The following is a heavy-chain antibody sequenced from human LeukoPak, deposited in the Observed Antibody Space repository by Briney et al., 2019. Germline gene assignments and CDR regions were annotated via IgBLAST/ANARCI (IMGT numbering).Heavy chain of an antibody. D-gene: IGHD1-7*01. CDR1: GGSISSYY. Sequence: SETLSLTCTVSGGSISSYYWSWIRQPPGKGLEWIGYIYTSGSTNYNPSLKSRVTISVDTSKNQFSLKLSSVTAADTAVYYCARCRHGNCDYFDYWGQGTLVTVSS. V-gene: IGHV4-4*09. CDR3: ARCRHGNCDYFDY. J-gene: IGHJ4*02. CDR2: IYTSGST.